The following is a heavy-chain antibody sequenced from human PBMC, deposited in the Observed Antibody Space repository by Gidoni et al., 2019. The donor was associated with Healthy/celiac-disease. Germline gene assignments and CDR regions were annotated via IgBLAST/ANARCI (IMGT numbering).Heavy chain of an antibody. CDR1: GFTFSSYG. Sequence: QVQLVESGGGVVQPGRSLRLSCAASGFTFSSYGMHWVRQAPGKGLEWVAVIWYDGSNKYYADSVKGRFTISRDNSKNTLYLQMNSLRAEDTAVYYCCGGPYYFDYWGQGTLVTVSS. D-gene: IGHD3-10*01. J-gene: IGHJ4*02. V-gene: IGHV3-33*01. CDR2: IWYDGSNK. CDR3: CGGPYYFDY.